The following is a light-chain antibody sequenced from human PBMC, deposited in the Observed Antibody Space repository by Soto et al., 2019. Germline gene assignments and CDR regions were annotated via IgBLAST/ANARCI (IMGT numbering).Light chain of an antibody. J-gene: IGLJ3*02. V-gene: IGLV2-14*01. CDR1: NSDVGGLNY. CDR2: EVS. CDR3: SSFTISSTWV. Sequence: QSVLTQPASVPGSPGQSITITCTGTNSDVGGLNYVSWYQHHPGNAPKLIIYEVSYRPSGVSDRFSGSKSDTTASLTISGLQTDDEADYYCSSFTISSTWVFGGGTKLTVL.